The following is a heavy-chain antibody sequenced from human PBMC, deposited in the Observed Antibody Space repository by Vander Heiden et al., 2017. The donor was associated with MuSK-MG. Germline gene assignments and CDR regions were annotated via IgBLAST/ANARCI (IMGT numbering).Heavy chain of an antibody. CDR3: ARDVVRGAPYWYFDL. Sequence: QVQLVQSGAEVKKPGSSVKVACKASGGTVSSYAISWVRQAPGQGLEWMGGIIPIFGTANYAQKFQGRVTITADESTSTAYMELSSLRSEDTAVYYCARDVVRGAPYWYFDLWGRGTLVTVSS. J-gene: IGHJ2*01. V-gene: IGHV1-69*01. CDR2: IIPIFGTA. D-gene: IGHD3-10*01. CDR1: GGTVSSYA.